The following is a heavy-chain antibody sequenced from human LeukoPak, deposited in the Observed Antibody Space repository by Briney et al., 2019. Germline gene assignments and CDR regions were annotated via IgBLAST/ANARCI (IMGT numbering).Heavy chain of an antibody. D-gene: IGHD1-1*01. V-gene: IGHV4-34*01. Sequence: SETLSLTCAVYGGSFSGYYWSWIRQPPGKGLEWIGEINHSGSTNYNPSLKSRVTISVDTSKNQFSLKLSSVTAADTAVYYCARGRNDLRRKMATTGYYFDYWGQGTLVTVSS. CDR3: ARGRNDLRRKMATTGYYFDY. J-gene: IGHJ4*02. CDR1: GGSFSGYY. CDR2: INHSGST.